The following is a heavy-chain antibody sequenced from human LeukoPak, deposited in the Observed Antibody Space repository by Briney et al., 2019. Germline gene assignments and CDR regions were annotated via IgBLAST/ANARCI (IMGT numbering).Heavy chain of an antibody. CDR2: IYYSGST. V-gene: IGHV4-39*01. J-gene: IGHJ4*02. D-gene: IGHD3-10*01. CDR1: GGSITGDY. Sequence: SETLSLTCTVSGGSITGDYWGWIRQPPGKGLEWIGSIYYSGSTYYNPSLKSRVTISVDTSKNQFSLKLSSVTAADTAVYYCARVNQLLWFGELLEDGFDYWGQGTLVTVSS. CDR3: ARVNQLLWFGELLEDGFDY.